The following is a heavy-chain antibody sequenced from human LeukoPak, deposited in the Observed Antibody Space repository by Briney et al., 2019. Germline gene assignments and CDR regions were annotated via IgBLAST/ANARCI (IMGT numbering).Heavy chain of an antibody. J-gene: IGHJ4*02. CDR1: GFTFSTYW. D-gene: IGHD3-3*01. V-gene: IGHV3-7*01. CDR3: ATDRGWRTSGYYLYYFEY. CDR2: IKHDGSEK. Sequence: GGSLRLSCAASGFTFSTYWMTWVRQAPGKGLEWVASIKHDGSEKYYVDSVRGRFTISRDNTMNSLYLQMSSLRAEDTAVYYCATDRGWRTSGYYLYYFEYWGQGTLVTFSS.